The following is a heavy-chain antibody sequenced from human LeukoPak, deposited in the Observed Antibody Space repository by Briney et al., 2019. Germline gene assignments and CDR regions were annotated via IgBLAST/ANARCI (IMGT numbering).Heavy chain of an antibody. CDR3: ARDPLDISRWANAFDI. CDR2: ISYNGNKK. J-gene: IGHJ3*02. D-gene: IGHD2-2*03. Sequence: GGSLRLSCAASGFTFVNYGFHWVRQAPGKALEWVAFISYNGNKKYGDSVKGRFTISRDNSKNTLYLQMNGLRPGDTAVYYCARDPLDISRWANAFDIWGQGTMVTVSS. CDR1: GFTFVNYG. V-gene: IGHV3-30*03.